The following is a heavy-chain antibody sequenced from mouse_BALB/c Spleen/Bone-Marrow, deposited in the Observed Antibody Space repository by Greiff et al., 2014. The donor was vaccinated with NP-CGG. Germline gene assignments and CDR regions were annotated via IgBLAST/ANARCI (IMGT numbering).Heavy chain of an antibody. CDR3: TFLVKEDFAY. CDR1: GYSFTSHW. J-gene: IGHJ3*01. D-gene: IGHD2-10*02. CDR2: IYPGNSDT. Sequence: EVQLQQSGTVLARPGASVKMSCKASGYSFTSHWMHWVKQRPGQGLEWIGAIYPGNSDTTYKQKFKGKAKLTAVTSASTAYMELSSLTNEDSAVYYCTFLVKEDFAYWGQGTLVTVSA. V-gene: IGHV1-5*01.